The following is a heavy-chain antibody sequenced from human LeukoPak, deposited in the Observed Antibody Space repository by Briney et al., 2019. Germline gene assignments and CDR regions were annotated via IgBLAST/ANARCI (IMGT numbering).Heavy chain of an antibody. V-gene: IGHV3-53*01. Sequence: GGSLRLSCAASGFTFSSYAMSWVRQAPGKGLEWVSVIYSGGSTYYADSVKGRFTISRDNSKNTLYLQMNSLRAEDTAVYYCAREITMVRGSYYYYYGMDVWGKGTTVTVSS. D-gene: IGHD3-10*01. CDR2: IYSGGST. CDR1: GFTFSSYA. CDR3: AREITMVRGSYYYYYGMDV. J-gene: IGHJ6*04.